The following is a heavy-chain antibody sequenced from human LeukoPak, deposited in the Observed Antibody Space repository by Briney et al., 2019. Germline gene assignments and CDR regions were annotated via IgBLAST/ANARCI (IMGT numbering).Heavy chain of an antibody. D-gene: IGHD6-19*01. CDR3: AKDSTGVAATDY. CDR2: ISASGGNT. CDR1: GFTFSSYA. V-gene: IGHV3-23*01. J-gene: IGHJ4*02. Sequence: GGSLRLSCAASGFTFSSYAMTWVRQAPGQGLEWVSAISASGGNTYYADSVKGRFTISRDHSKYTLYLQINSLRAEDTAVYYCAKDSTGVAATDYWGQGTLVTVSS.